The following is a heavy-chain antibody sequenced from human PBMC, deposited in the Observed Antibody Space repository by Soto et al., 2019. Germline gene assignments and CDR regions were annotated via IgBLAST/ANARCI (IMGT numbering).Heavy chain of an antibody. CDR3: ARDSTWIPYYHYGMDV. V-gene: IGHV3-53*01. J-gene: IGHJ6*02. CDR1: GFSVSSNY. Sequence: EVQLVESGGGLIQPGGSLRLSCAASGFSVSSNYMSWVRQAPGKGLEWVSVIYSGGNTHYADSVTGRFTISRDNSKNTLYLQMNSLRAEDTAVYYCARDSTWIPYYHYGMDVWGQGTTVTVSS. D-gene: IGHD5-18*01. CDR2: IYSGGNT.